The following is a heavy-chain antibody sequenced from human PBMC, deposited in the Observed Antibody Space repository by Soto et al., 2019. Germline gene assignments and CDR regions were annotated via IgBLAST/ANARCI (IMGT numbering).Heavy chain of an antibody. CDR2: ISGSSSYK. CDR1: GFTFSSYS. J-gene: IGHJ4*02. V-gene: IGHV3-21*01. CDR3: ARDLGQQFDY. Sequence: GGSLRLSCAASGFTFSSYSMNWVRQAPGKGLEWVSSISGSSSYKYYADSVKGRFTISRDNAKNSLYLQMNSLRAEDTAVYDCARDLGQQFDYWGQGTLVTVSS.